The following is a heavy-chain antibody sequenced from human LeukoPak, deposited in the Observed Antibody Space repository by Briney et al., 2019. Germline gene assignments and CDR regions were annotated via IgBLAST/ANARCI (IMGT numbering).Heavy chain of an antibody. J-gene: IGHJ4*02. D-gene: IGHD6-19*01. CDR1: GFTFDDYA. CDR2: ISWNSGSI. Sequence: PGRSLRLSCAASGFTFDDYAMHWVRQAPGKGLEWVSGISWNSGSIGYADSVKGRFTISRDNAKNSLYLQMNSLRAEDMALYYCAKGSSGWYYYFDYWGQGTLVNLSS. CDR3: AKGSSGWYYYFDY. V-gene: IGHV3-9*03.